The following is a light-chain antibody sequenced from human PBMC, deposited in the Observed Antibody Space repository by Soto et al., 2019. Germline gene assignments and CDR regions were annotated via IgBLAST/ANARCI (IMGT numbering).Light chain of an antibody. CDR1: NSNIGSNT. CDR3: SSWDDNLDAVV. V-gene: IGLV1-44*01. CDR2: TND. J-gene: IGLJ1*01. Sequence: QSVLTQPPSASGTPGQRVTISCSGSNSNIGSNTVNWYQQLPGTAPKLLIYTNDQRPSGVPDRFSGSKSGTSASLAISGRKFEDEADYHCSSWDDNLDAVVFGAGTKVTVL.